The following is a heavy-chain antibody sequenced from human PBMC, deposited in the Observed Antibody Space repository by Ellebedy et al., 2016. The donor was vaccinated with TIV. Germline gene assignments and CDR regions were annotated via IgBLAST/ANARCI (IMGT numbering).Heavy chain of an antibody. CDR3: ARHASYYDSSGYSGYYFDY. J-gene: IGHJ4*02. V-gene: IGHV4-59*08. CDR2: VYYSGST. CDR1: GGSISSYY. D-gene: IGHD3-22*01. Sequence: MPSETLSLTCTVSGGSISSYYWSWIRQPPGKGLEWIGSVYYSGSTNYNPSLKSRVTISVDTSKNQFSLKLSSVTAAETAVYYCARHASYYDSSGYSGYYFDYWGQGTLVTVSS.